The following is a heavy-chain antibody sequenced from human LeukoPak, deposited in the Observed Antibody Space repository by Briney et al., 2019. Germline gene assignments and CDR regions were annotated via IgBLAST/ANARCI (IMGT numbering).Heavy chain of an antibody. Sequence: SETLSLTRTVSGGSISSHYWSWIRQPPGKGLEWIGYIYYSGSTNYNPSLKSRVTISVDTSKNQFSLKLSSVTAADTAVYYCARGGRYSYGNFDYWGQGTLVTVSS. CDR1: GGSISSHY. D-gene: IGHD5-18*01. J-gene: IGHJ4*02. CDR3: ARGGRYSYGNFDY. CDR2: IYYSGST. V-gene: IGHV4-59*11.